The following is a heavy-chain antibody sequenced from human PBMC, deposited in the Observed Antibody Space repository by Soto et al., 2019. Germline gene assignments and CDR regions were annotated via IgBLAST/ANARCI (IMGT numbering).Heavy chain of an antibody. J-gene: IGHJ4*02. CDR3: AKVIVLGASTIEF. CDR1: GFTFNHYG. D-gene: IGHD6-6*01. V-gene: IGHV3-23*01. Sequence: EQLLESGGGLVQPGGSLTLSCAASGFTFNHYGMAWVRQAPGKGLEWVSVISGSGGTTYYADSVKGRFTISRDNSKSTVYLPMNSLRVEDTALYSCAKVIVLGASTIEFWGPGTLVTVSS. CDR2: ISGSGGTT.